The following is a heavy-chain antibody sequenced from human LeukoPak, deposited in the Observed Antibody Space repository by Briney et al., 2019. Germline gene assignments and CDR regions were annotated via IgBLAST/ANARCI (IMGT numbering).Heavy chain of an antibody. D-gene: IGHD3-9*01. J-gene: IGHJ4*02. CDR2: IRNDGTTK. CDR1: GFTFSSYD. Sequence: GGSLRLSCATSGFTFSSYDMHWVRQAPGKGLERVAYIRNDGTTKDYADSVKGRFTISRDNPKNTLYLQLNSPRGEDTAVYYCATTVFTTTWYFDYWGQGNLVTVSS. V-gene: IGHV3-30*02. CDR3: ATTVFTTTWYFDY.